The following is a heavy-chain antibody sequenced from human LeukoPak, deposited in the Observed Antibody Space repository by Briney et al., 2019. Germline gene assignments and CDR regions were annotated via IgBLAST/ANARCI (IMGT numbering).Heavy chain of an antibody. Sequence: SETLSLTCAVYGGSFSGYYWSWIRQPPGKGLEWIGEINHSGSTNYNPSLKSRVTISVDTSRNQFSLKLSSVTAADTAVYYCARGSTYYDFWSGYYTFCYFDYWGQGTLVTVSS. CDR1: GGSFSGYY. J-gene: IGHJ4*02. CDR2: INHSGST. V-gene: IGHV4-34*01. D-gene: IGHD3-3*01. CDR3: ARGSTYYDFWSGYYTFCYFDY.